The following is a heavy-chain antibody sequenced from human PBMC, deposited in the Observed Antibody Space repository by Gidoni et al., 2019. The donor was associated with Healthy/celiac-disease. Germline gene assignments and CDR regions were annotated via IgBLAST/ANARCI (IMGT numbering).Heavy chain of an antibody. D-gene: IGHD3-22*01. CDR1: GFTFSSYA. V-gene: IGHV3-30-3*01. CDR3: ARDAREDNYYDSSGYYFTSYYFDY. J-gene: IGHJ4*02. CDR2: ISYDGSNK. Sequence: QVQLVESGGGVVQPGRSLRLSCAASGFTFSSYAMHWVRQAPGKALEWVAVISYDGSNKYYADSVKGRFTISRDNSKNTLYLQLNSLRAEDTAVYYCARDAREDNYYDSSGYYFTSYYFDYWGQGTLVTVSS.